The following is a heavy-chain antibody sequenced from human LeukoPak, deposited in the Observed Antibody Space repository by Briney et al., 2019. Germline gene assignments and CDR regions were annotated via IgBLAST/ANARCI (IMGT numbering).Heavy chain of an antibody. Sequence: GGSLRLSCAASGFTFSSYWMSWVRQAPGKGLEWVANIKEDGSEKCYVDSVRGRFTISRDNAKNSLYLQMNSLRAEDTAVYYCARVTYSYGYDLDYWGQGTLVTVSS. CDR2: IKEDGSEK. CDR1: GFTFSSYW. CDR3: ARVTYSYGYDLDY. J-gene: IGHJ4*02. V-gene: IGHV3-7*01. D-gene: IGHD5-18*01.